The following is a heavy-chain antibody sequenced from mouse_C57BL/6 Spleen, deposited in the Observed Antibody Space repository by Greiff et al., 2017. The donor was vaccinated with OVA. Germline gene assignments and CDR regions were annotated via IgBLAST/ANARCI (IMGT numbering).Heavy chain of an antibody. V-gene: IGHV14-2*01. CDR1: GFNIQDYY. J-gene: IGHJ1*03. D-gene: IGHD4-1*01. CDR3: AFNWEGYFDV. Sequence: EVQLQQSGAELVKPGASVKLSCTASGFNIQDYYMHWVKQRTGQCLEWIGRIDPEDGETNYAPKFQGKATITADTSSNTAYRQLSSLTSEDTAVYYCAFNWEGYFDVWGTGTTVTVSS. CDR2: IDPEDGET.